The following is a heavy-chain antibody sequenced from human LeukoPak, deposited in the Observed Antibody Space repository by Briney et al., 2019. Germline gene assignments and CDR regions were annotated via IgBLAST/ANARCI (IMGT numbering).Heavy chain of an antibody. CDR1: GFTSSGSA. J-gene: IGHJ4*02. CDR2: IRSKANSYAT. Sequence: GGSLRLSCAASGFTSSGSAMHWVRQASGKGLEWVGRIRSKANSYATAYAASVKGRFTISRDDSKNTAYLQMNSLKTEDTAVYYCTSVVAVATDPVDYWGQGTLVTVSS. V-gene: IGHV3-73*01. CDR3: TSVVAVATDPVDY. D-gene: IGHD6-19*01.